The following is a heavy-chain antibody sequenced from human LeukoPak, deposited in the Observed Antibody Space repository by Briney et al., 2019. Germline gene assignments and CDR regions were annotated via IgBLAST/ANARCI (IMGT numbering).Heavy chain of an antibody. CDR2: IGGRDGST. CDR1: GFTFSSYG. V-gene: IGHV3-23*01. CDR3: AKGHYYGSGSLDY. Sequence: QPGRSLRLSCAASGFTFSSYGMSWVRQAPGKGLEWVSAIGGRDGSTYYADSVKGRFTISRDNSKNTLYVQMNSLRAEDTAVYYCAKGHYYGSGSLDYWGQGTLVTVSS. J-gene: IGHJ4*02. D-gene: IGHD3-10*01.